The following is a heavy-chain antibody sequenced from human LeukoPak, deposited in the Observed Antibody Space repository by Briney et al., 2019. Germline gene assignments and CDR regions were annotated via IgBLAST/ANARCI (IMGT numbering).Heavy chain of an antibody. CDR2: IYYSGST. CDR3: ARHGGYSYGHSPKLDY. D-gene: IGHD5-18*01. CDR1: GGSISSSSYY. J-gene: IGHJ4*02. V-gene: IGHV4-39*01. Sequence: PSETLSRTCTVSGGSISSSSYYWGWIRQPPGKGLEWIGSIYYSGSTYYNPSLKSRVTIPVDTSKNQFSLKLSSVTAADTAVYYCARHGGYSYGHSPKLDYWGQGTLVTVSS.